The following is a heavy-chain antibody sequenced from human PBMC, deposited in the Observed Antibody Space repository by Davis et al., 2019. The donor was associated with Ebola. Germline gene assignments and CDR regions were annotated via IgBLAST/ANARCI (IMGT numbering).Heavy chain of an antibody. J-gene: IGHJ5*02. CDR1: GFTFSSYT. CDR2: MSSGSTYI. D-gene: IGHD3-10*01. Sequence: GESLKISCAASGFTFSSYTMNWVRQAPGKGLEWVSSMSSGSTYIYYADSMKGRFTISRDNAKNSLYLQMNSLRAEDTAVYYCAKGPLLWFGELAPWFDPWGQGTLVTVSS. V-gene: IGHV3-21*01. CDR3: AKGPLLWFGELAPWFDP.